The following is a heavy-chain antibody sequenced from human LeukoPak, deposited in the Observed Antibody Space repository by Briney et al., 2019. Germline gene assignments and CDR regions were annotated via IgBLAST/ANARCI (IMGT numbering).Heavy chain of an antibody. CDR2: IYPGDSDT. CDR1: GYSFTSYW. V-gene: IGHV5-51*01. D-gene: IGHD4-23*01. CDR3: ARRGYGGISADWFDP. J-gene: IGHJ5*02. Sequence: GESLKISCKGSGYSFTSYWIGWVRQMPGKGLELMWIIYPGDSDTNYSPSCQCQVTVSAAKSISSAYLQWSSLQASATAMYYCARRGYGGISADWFDPWGQGTLVTVSS.